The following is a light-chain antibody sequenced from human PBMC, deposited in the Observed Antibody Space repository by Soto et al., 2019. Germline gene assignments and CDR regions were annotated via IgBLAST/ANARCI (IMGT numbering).Light chain of an antibody. CDR3: SSSTSTSTLMI. J-gene: IGLJ2*01. CDR2: EVS. Sequence: QSALTQPASVSGSPGQSNTISCTGTSSDVGRYKFVSWYQQYPGKAPRLMMYEVSNRPSGVSNRFSGSKSGNTASLTISGLQTEDEAIYYCSSSTSTSTLMIFGGGTKLTVL. V-gene: IGLV2-14*01. CDR1: SSDVGRYKF.